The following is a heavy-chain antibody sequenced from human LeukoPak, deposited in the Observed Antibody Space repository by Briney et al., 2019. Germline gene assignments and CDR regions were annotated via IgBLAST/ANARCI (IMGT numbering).Heavy chain of an antibody. D-gene: IGHD2-2*01. CDR1: GFTFSSYG. CDR3: AKREGYCSSTSCFNDYYYYGMDV. V-gene: IGHV3-30*02. CDR2: IRYDGSNK. J-gene: IGHJ6*02. Sequence: GGSLRLSCAASGFTFSSYGMHWGRQAPGKGLEWVVFIRYDGSNKYYADSVKGRFTISRDNSKNTLYLQMNSLRAEDTAVYYCAKREGYCSSTSCFNDYYYYGMDVWGQGTTVTVSS.